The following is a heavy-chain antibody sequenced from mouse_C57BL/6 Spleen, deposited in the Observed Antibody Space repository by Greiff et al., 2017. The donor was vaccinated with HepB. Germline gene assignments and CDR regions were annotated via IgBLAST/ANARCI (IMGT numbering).Heavy chain of an antibody. Sequence: QVHLKQSGAELMKPGASVKLSCKATGYTFTGYWIEWVKQRPGHGLEWIGEILPGSGSTNYNEKFKGKATFTVDTSSNTAYMQLNSLTTEDSAIYYCACEGYSAITTVVAHWYFDVWGTGTTLTVSS. D-gene: IGHD1-1*01. CDR2: ILPGSGST. CDR1: GYTFTGYW. V-gene: IGHV1-9*01. CDR3: ACEGYSAITTVVAHWYFDV. J-gene: IGHJ1*03.